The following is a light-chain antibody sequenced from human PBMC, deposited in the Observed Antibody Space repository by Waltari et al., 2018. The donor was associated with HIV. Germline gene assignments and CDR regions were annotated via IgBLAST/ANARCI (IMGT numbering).Light chain of an antibody. J-gene: IGKJ1*01. CDR3: QQYNGWPRT. CDR2: GAS. CDR1: QNVITN. Sequence: VMTPSPATLSVSPGERVTLSCRASQNVITNLAWYQQKPGQAPSLLIYGASTRASGIPARFTGGGSGSDFSLTINSLQSEDCGLYYCQQYNGWPRTFGQGTKV. V-gene: IGKV3-15*01.